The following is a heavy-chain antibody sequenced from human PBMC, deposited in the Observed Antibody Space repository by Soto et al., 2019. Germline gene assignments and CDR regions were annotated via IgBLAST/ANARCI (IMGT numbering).Heavy chain of an antibody. CDR3: ARMGDVPYYYYGLDV. CDR1: GYSFTRYG. D-gene: IGHD3-16*01. J-gene: IGHJ6*02. CDR2: ISGYNANT. V-gene: IGHV1-18*01. Sequence: QVQLVQSGAEVKKPGASVKVSCKASGYSFTRYGISWVRQAPGQGLEWMGWISGYNANTNYPENLQGRVTMTTDTSTSTAYVEVRNLISDATAVYYCARMGDVPYYYYGLDVWGQGTTVTVSS.